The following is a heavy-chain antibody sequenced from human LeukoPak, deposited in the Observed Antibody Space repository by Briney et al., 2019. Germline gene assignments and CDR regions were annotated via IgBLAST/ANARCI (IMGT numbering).Heavy chain of an antibody. CDR2: INTDGGFT. CDR3: AREAKVGGALQY. V-gene: IGHV3-74*01. D-gene: IGHD1-26*01. CDR1: GFIFSDYW. Sequence: GGSLRLSCAASGFIFSDYWMHWIRQAPGKGLVWVSRINTDGGFTRYADSVQGRFIISRDTAKNTLFLQMNSLRAEDTAVYYCAREAKVGGALQYWGQGILVTVSS. J-gene: IGHJ4*02.